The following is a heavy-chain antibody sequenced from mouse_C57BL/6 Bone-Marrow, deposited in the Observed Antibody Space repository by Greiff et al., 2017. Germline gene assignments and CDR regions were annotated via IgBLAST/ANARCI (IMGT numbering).Heavy chain of an antibody. Sequence: EVQLQQSGAELVRPGASVKLSCTASGFNIEDDYMHWVKQRPEQGLEWIGWIDPENGDTEYASKFQGKATITADTSSNTAYLQLSSLTSEDTAVYYCTTGYYGSSLDYWGQGTTLTVSS. CDR3: TTGYYGSSLDY. D-gene: IGHD1-1*01. CDR1: GFNIEDDY. V-gene: IGHV14-4*01. CDR2: IDPENGDT. J-gene: IGHJ2*01.